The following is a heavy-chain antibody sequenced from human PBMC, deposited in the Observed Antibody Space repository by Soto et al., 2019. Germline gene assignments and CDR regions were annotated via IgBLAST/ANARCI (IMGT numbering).Heavy chain of an antibody. D-gene: IGHD2-15*01. V-gene: IGHV3-30*18. CDR2: ISYDGSNK. CDR3: AKDRRSGDAAATPMMAFDI. Sequence: GGSLRLSCAASGFTFSSYGMHWVRQAPGKGLEWVAVISYDGSNKYYADSVKGRFTISRDYSKNTLYLQMNSLRAEDSAVYYCAKDRRSGDAAATPMMAFDIWGQGT. J-gene: IGHJ3*02. CDR1: GFTFSSYG.